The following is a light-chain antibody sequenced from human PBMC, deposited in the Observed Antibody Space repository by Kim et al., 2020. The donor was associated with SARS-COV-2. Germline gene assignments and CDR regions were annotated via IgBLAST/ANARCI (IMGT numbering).Light chain of an antibody. CDR1: QGVSSI. J-gene: IGKJ4*01. CDR3: QMYNNWAPRLT. V-gene: IGKV3-15*01. CDR2: GAS. Sequence: DIVMTQSPATLSVFPGDRPTHSCRASQGVSSIFAWYQQKPGQAPRILIYGASTMATSIPARFSGSGSGAEFTLTISSLQSEDFAVFYCQMYNNWAPRLTFGGGTKVGIK.